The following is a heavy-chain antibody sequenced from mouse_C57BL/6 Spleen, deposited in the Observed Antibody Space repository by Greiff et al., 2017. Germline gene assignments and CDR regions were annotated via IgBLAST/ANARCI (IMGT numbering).Heavy chain of an antibody. CDR3: AREINYYGSSGYFDY. V-gene: IGHV1-52*01. J-gene: IGHJ2*01. Sequence: VQLQQPGAELVRPGSSVQLSCKASGYTFTSYWMHWVKQRPIQGLEWIGNIDPSDSETHYNQKFKDKATLTVDKSSSTAYMQLSSLTSEDSAVYYCAREINYYGSSGYFDYWGQGTTLTVSS. CDR1: GYTFTSYW. CDR2: IDPSDSET. D-gene: IGHD1-1*01.